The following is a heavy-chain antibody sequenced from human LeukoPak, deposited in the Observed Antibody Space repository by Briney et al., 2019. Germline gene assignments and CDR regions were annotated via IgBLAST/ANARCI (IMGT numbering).Heavy chain of an antibody. CDR3: AREYYDSSGYYGY. Sequence: PGGSPRLSCAASGFTFSSYWMHWVRQAPGKGLVWVSRINSDGSSTSCADSVKGRFTISRDNAKNTLYLQMNSLRAEDTAVYYCAREYYDSSGYYGYWGQGTLVTVSS. CDR1: GFTFSSYW. V-gene: IGHV3-74*01. CDR2: INSDGSST. J-gene: IGHJ4*02. D-gene: IGHD3-22*01.